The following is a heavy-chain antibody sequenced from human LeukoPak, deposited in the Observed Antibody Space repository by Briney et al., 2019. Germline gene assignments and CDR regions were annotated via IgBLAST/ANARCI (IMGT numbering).Heavy chain of an antibody. CDR2: VGPYNRKT. CDR1: GYAFSSYG. J-gene: IGHJ4*02. Sequence: ASVKVSCKASGYAFSSYGIGWVRQAPGQGLEWMGWVGPYNRKTNYSQKFQGRVTMTTDTSTNTAYLELRTPRSDDTAVYYCARGAPRGVWNFYFDYWGQGTLVTVSS. V-gene: IGHV1-18*01. D-gene: IGHD1-7*01. CDR3: ARGAPRGVWNFYFDY.